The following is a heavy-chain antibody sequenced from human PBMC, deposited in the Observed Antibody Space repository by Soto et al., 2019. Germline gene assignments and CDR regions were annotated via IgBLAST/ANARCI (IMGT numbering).Heavy chain of an antibody. CDR1: GYTFTSYG. V-gene: IGHV1-18*01. Sequence: GASVKVSCKASGYTFTSYGISWVRQAPGQGLEWMGWISAYNGNTNYAQKLRGRVTMTTDTSTSTAYMGLRSLRSDDTAVYYCARDRSAIGSSGYYFRLALGAFDIWGQGTMVTVSS. CDR2: ISAYNGNT. D-gene: IGHD3-22*01. J-gene: IGHJ3*02. CDR3: ARDRSAIGSSGYYFRLALGAFDI.